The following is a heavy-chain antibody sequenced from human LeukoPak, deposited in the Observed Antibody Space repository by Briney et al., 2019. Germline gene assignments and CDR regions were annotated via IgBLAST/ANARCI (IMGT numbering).Heavy chain of an antibody. D-gene: IGHD6-13*01. J-gene: IGHJ4*02. CDR2: ISGSGGST. V-gene: IGHV3-23*01. Sequence: GGSLRLSCAASGFTFSSYAMSWVRQAPGKGLEWVSAISGSGGSTYYADSMKGRFTISRDNSKNTLYLQMNSLRAEDTAVYYCAKDLARYSSSWWSSDYWGQGTLVTVSS. CDR1: GFTFSSYA. CDR3: AKDLARYSSSWWSSDY.